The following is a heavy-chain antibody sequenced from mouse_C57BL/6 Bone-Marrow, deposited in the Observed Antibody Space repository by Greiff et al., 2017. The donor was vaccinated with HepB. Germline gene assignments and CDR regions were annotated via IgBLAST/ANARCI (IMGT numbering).Heavy chain of an antibody. V-gene: IGHV1-5*01. Sequence: EVQLQQSGTVLARPGASVKMSCKTSGYTFTSYWMHWVKQRPGQGLEWIGAIYPGNSDTSYNQKFKGKAKLTAVTSASTAYMELSSLTNEDSAVYYCTRYLSYSNSAWFAYWGQGTLVTVSA. J-gene: IGHJ3*01. CDR3: TRYLSYSNSAWFAY. D-gene: IGHD2-5*01. CDR2: IYPGNSDT. CDR1: GYTFTSYW.